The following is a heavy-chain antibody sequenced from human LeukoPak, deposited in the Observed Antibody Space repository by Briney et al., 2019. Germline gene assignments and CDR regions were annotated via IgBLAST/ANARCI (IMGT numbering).Heavy chain of an antibody. Sequence: ASVKVSCKASGGTFSSYAISWVRQAPGQGLEWMGWINPNSGGTNYAQKFQGWVTMTRDTSISTAYMELSRLRSDDTAVYYCARGVLTFGGVIVINYFDYWGQGTLVTVSS. D-gene: IGHD3-16*02. CDR3: ARGVLTFGGVIVINYFDY. CDR1: GGTFSSYA. J-gene: IGHJ4*02. V-gene: IGHV1-2*04. CDR2: INPNSGGT.